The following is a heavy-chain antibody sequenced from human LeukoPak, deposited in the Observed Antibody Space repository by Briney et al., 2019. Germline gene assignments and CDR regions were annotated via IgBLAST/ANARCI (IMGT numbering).Heavy chain of an antibody. CDR3: ARAAIAAAEIDY. V-gene: IGHV4-59*01. D-gene: IGHD6-25*01. CDR2: IYYSGST. CDR1: GGSISSYY. Sequence: SETLSLTCTVSGGSISSYYWSWIRQPLGKGLEWIGYIYYSGSTNYNPSLKSRVTISVDTSKNQFSLKLSSVTAADTAVYYCARAAIAAAEIDYWGQGTLVTVSS. J-gene: IGHJ4*02.